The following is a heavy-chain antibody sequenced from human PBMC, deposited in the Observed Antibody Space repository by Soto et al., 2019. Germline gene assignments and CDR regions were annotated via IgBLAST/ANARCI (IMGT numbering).Heavy chain of an antibody. D-gene: IGHD1-26*01. CDR1: GGSISSGDYY. Sequence: SETLSLTCTVSGGSISSGDYYWSWVRQPPGKGLEWIAYIYHSGSTYYNPSLKSRVTISVDRSKNQFSLKLSSVTAADTAAYYCARGGSYGLLGMDVWGHGTTVTVS. J-gene: IGHJ6*02. CDR3: ARGGSYGLLGMDV. CDR2: IYHSGST. V-gene: IGHV4-30-2*01.